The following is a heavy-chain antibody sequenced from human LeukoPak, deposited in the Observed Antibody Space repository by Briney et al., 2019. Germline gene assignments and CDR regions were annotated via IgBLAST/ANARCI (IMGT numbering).Heavy chain of an antibody. J-gene: IGHJ4*02. CDR1: EFTVTTNH. CDR3: ARGPYDNSGYRFDY. V-gene: IGHV3-66*01. D-gene: IGHD3-22*01. Sequence: GGSLRLSCAASEFTVTTNHMTWVRQAPGKGLEWVSVIYSGGSTYYADSVKGRFTISRDNSKNTLYLQMNSLRAEDTAVYYCARGPYDNSGYRFDYWGQGTLVTVSS. CDR2: IYSGGST.